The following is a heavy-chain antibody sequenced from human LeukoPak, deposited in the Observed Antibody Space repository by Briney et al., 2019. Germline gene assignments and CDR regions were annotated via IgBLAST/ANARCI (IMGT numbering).Heavy chain of an antibody. CDR3: ARGVSYYDSSGYYNEYFQQ. J-gene: IGHJ1*01. Sequence: SETLSLTCTVSGGSISSYYWSWIRQPPGKGLEWIGYIYYSGSTNYNPSLKSRVTISVDTSKNQFSLKLSSVTAADTAVYYCARGVSYYDSSGYYNEYFQQWGQSTLVTVSS. CDR1: GGSISSYY. CDR2: IYYSGST. D-gene: IGHD3-22*01. V-gene: IGHV4-59*08.